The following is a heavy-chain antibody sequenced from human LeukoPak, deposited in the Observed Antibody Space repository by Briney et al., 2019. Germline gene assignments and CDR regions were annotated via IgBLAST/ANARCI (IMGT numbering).Heavy chain of an antibody. CDR2: IYTSGST. V-gene: IGHV4-61*02. Sequence: PSQTLSLTCTVSGGSISSGSYYWSWIRQPAGKGLEWIGRIYTSGSTNYNPSLKSRVTISVDTSKNQFSLKLSSVTAADTAVYYCSGSFITSSYYYYMDVWGKGTTVTISS. J-gene: IGHJ6*03. D-gene: IGHD3-10*01. CDR1: GGSISSGSYY. CDR3: SGSFITSSYYYYMDV.